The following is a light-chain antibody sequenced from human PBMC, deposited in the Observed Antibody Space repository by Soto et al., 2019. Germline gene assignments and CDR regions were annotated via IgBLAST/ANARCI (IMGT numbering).Light chain of an antibody. J-gene: IGLJ2*01. CDR2: SND. Sequence: QSVLTQPPSASGTPGPRVTISCSGSTSNIESNTVNWYQQLPRTAPKLLIYSNDQRPSGVPDRFSGSKSGTSASLAISGLQSEDEADYYCAAWDDNLNGPVFGGGTQLTVL. V-gene: IGLV1-44*01. CDR1: TSNIESNT. CDR3: AAWDDNLNGPV.